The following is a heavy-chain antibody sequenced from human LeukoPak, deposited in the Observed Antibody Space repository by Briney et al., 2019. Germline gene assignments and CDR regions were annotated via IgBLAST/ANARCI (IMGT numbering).Heavy chain of an antibody. CDR1: GGSVSNYY. V-gene: IGHV4-59*08. CDR2: VYYTGST. Sequence: SETLSLTCSVSGGSVSNYYWSWIRQPPGKGLEWIGYVYYTGSTNYNPSLKSRVTMFEDKSKNQFSLRLYSVTVADTAVYYCARHFAYSSSSYFDYWGQGTLVTASS. J-gene: IGHJ4*02. CDR3: ARHFAYSSSSYFDY. D-gene: IGHD6-6*01.